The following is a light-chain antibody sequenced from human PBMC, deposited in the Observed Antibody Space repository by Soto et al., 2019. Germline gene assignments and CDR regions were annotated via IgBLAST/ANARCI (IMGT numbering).Light chain of an antibody. J-gene: IGKJ1*01. CDR3: HQNYGKYRT. Sequence: DIHMTQSPSTLSGSVGDRVTITCRASQTISSWLAWYQQKLGKAPKLLIYAASSLQSGVPSRFSGSGSGTDFTLSISSLQPEDFATYYCHQNYGKYRTFGQGTKVDIK. CDR2: AAS. CDR1: QTISSW. V-gene: IGKV1-5*01.